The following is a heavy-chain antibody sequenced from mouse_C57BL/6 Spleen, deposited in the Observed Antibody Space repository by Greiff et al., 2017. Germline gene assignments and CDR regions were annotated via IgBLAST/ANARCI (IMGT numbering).Heavy chain of an antibody. CDR1: GFSLTSYG. J-gene: IGHJ4*01. CDR3: AKKDSNSYYYAMDY. CDR2: IWRGGST. V-gene: IGHV2-5*01. Sequence: VQLQQSGPGLVQPSQSLSITCTVSGFSLTSYGVHWVRQSPGKGLEWLGVIWRGGSTDYNAAFMSRLSITKDNSKSQVFFKMNSLQADDTAIYYCAKKDSNSYYYAMDYWGQGTSVTVSS. D-gene: IGHD2-5*01.